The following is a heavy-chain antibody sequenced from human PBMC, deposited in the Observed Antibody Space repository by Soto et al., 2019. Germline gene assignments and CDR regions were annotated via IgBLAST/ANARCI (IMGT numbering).Heavy chain of an antibody. Sequence: SETLSLTCTVPGGSISSYYWSWIRQPPGKGLEWIGYIYYSGSTNYNPSLKSRVTISVDTSKNQFSLKLSSVTAADTAVYYCATSYYPYYYYGMDVWGQGTTVTVSS. CDR1: GGSISSYY. J-gene: IGHJ6*02. D-gene: IGHD1-26*01. CDR2: IYYSGST. V-gene: IGHV4-59*01. CDR3: ATSYYPYYYYGMDV.